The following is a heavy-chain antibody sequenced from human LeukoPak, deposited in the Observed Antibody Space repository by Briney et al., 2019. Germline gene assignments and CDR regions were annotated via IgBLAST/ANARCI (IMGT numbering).Heavy chain of an antibody. J-gene: IGHJ4*02. CDR3: AKGKVSDS. D-gene: IGHD3-10*01. CDR2: VTGSGSTT. CDR1: GFGFSAYA. V-gene: IGHV3-23*01. Sequence: GGSLRLSCAASGFGFSAYAMTWVRQTPGKGLEWVSSVTGSGSTTYYSESVEGRFTISRDNSNNTLFLQMNSLRGDDTAVYYCAKGKVSDSWGQGTPVTVSS.